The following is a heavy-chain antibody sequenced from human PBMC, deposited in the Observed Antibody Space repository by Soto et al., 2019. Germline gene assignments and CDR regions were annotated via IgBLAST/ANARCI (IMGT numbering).Heavy chain of an antibody. CDR3: AGDYGDSLSYYYYYYMDV. V-gene: IGHV1-8*01. J-gene: IGHJ6*03. Sequence: ASVKVSCKASGYTFTSYDINWVRQATGQGLEWMGWMNPNSGNTGYAQKFQGRVTMTRNTSISTAYMELSSLRSEDTAVYNCAGDYGDSLSYYYYYYMDVWGKGTTVTVSS. CDR1: GYTFTSYD. D-gene: IGHD4-17*01. CDR2: MNPNSGNT.